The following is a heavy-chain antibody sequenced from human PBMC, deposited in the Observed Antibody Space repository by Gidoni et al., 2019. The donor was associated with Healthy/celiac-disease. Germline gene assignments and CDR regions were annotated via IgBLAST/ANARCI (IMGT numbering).Heavy chain of an antibody. CDR1: GFTFSSYS. CDR3: ASMYYYDSSGYYFRY. V-gene: IGHV3-21*01. CDR2: ISSSSSYI. D-gene: IGHD3-22*01. J-gene: IGHJ4*02. Sequence: EVQLVESGGGLVKPGGSLRLSCAASGFTFSSYSMNWVRQAPGKGLEWVSSISSSSSYIYYADSVKGRFTISRDNAKNSLYLQMNSLRAEDTAVYYCASMYYYDSSGYYFRYWGQGTLVTVSS.